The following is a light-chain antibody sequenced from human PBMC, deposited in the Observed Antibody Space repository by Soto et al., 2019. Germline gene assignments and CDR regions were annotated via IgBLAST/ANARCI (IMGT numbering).Light chain of an antibody. J-gene: IGKJ2*01. V-gene: IGKV1-33*01. Sequence: DIQMTQSPSSLSASVGDRVIISCRASQDIGNYIKWYQHKPGKAPRLLIYEAYNLEAGVPSMFSGGGSGTDFNLTISSLQPEDIGTYYCQQCDNLPFTFGLGTKLEIK. CDR3: QQCDNLPFT. CDR2: EAY. CDR1: QDIGNY.